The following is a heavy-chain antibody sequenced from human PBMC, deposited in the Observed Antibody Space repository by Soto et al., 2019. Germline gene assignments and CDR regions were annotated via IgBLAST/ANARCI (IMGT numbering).Heavy chain of an antibody. Sequence: SETLSLTCTVSGGSISSSSYYWGWIRQPPGKGLEWIGSIYYIGSTYYNPSLKSRVTISVDTSKNQFVLKLGSVTAADMAVYYFARHSMGFLVGYYCDDWRKGTLVTV. V-gene: IGHV4-39*01. CDR1: GGSISSSSYY. CDR2: IYYIGST. J-gene: IGHJ4*02. D-gene: IGHD3-3*01. CDR3: ARHSMGFLVGYYCDD.